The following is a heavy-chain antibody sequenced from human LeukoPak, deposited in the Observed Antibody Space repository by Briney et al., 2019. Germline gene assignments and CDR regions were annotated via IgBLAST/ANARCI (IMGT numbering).Heavy chain of an antibody. D-gene: IGHD2-2*01. CDR1: GGTISSGDYY. CDR3: ARGRYQLPRGPDAFDM. V-gene: IGHV4-30-4*08. Sequence: PSQTLSLTCTVSGGTISSGDYYWRWLRQPPGKGREWSGYIYYSGSTYYNPSLKSRITISVDTSKNQFSLKLSSVTAADTALYYCARGRYQLPRGPDAFDMWGQGTMVTVSS. J-gene: IGHJ3*02. CDR2: IYYSGST.